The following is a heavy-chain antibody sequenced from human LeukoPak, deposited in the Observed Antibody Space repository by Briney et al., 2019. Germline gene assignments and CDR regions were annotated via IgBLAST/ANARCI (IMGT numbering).Heavy chain of an antibody. CDR3: ARGVAYGDYGITYAFDI. Sequence: PSETLSLTCAVYGGSFSGYYWSRIRQPPGKGLEWIGEINHSGSTNYNPSLKSRVTISVDTSKNQFSLKLSSVTAADTAVYYCARGVAYGDYGITYAFDIWGQGTMVTVSS. CDR1: GGSFSGYY. D-gene: IGHD4-17*01. CDR2: INHSGST. J-gene: IGHJ3*02. V-gene: IGHV4-34*01.